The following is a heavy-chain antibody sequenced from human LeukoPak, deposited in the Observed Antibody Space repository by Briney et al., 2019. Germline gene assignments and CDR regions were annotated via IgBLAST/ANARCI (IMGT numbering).Heavy chain of an antibody. CDR1: GFTFTSSA. D-gene: IGHD6-19*01. CDR2: IVVGSGNT. Sequence: SVKVSCKASGFTFTSSAVQWVRQARGQRLEWIGWIVVGSGNTNYAQKFQERVTITRDMSTSTAYMELSSLRSEDTAVYYCAARSSYSSGWNFDYWGQGTLVTVSS. V-gene: IGHV1-58*01. J-gene: IGHJ4*02. CDR3: AARSSYSSGWNFDY.